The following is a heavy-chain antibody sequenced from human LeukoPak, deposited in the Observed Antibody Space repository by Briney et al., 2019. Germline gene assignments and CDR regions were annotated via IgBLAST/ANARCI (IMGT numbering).Heavy chain of an antibody. CDR2: INPNSGGT. V-gene: IGHV1-2*02. D-gene: IGHD3-22*01. J-gene: IGHJ1*01. Sequence: ASVKVSCKASEYTFTGNYMHWVRPAPGQGLEWMGWINPNSGGTNYAQKFQGRVTMTRDTSIGTAYMELNRLRSDDTAVYYCARGSYDSSDFEYFHHWGQGTLVTVSS. CDR1: EYTFTGNY. CDR3: ARGSYDSSDFEYFHH.